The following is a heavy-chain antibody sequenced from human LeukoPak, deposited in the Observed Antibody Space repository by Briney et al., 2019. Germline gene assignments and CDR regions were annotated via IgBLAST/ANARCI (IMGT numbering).Heavy chain of an antibody. J-gene: IGHJ4*02. CDR2: ISAYNGNT. CDR3: ARDKTSDGSTTPYYYDSSGYLHY. Sequence: ASVKVSCKASGGTFSSYAISWVRQAPGQGLEWMGWISAYNGNTNYAQKLQGRVTMTTDTSTSTACMELRSLRSDDTAVYYCARDKTSDGSTTPYYYDSSGYLHYWGQGTLVTVSS. CDR1: GGTFSSYA. V-gene: IGHV1-18*01. D-gene: IGHD3-22*01.